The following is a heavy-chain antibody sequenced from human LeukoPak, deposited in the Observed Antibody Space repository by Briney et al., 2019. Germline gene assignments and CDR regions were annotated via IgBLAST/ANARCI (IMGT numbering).Heavy chain of an antibody. J-gene: IGHJ4*02. CDR3: AKGGHERQQLVHYFDY. V-gene: IGHV3-23*01. Sequence: GGSLRLSCAASGFTFSSYAMSWVRQAPGKGLEWVSAISGSGGSTYYADSVKGRFTISRDNSKNTLYLQMNSLRAEDTAVYYCAKGGHERQQLVHYFDYWGQETLVTVSS. D-gene: IGHD6-13*01. CDR2: ISGSGGST. CDR1: GFTFSSYA.